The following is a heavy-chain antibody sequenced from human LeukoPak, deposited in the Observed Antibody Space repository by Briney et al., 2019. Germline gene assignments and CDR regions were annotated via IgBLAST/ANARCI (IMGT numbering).Heavy chain of an antibody. CDR1: GGSISSGSYY. CDR2: IYTSGST. J-gene: IGHJ6*03. CDR3: ARSLAGATFYYYYYYMDV. Sequence: SGTLSLTCTVSGGSISSGSYYWSWIRQPAGKGLEWIVRIYTSGSTNYNPSLKSRVTISVDTSKNQFSLKLSSVTAADTAVYYCARSLAGATFYYYYYYMDVWGKGTTVTVSS. D-gene: IGHD1-26*01. V-gene: IGHV4-61*02.